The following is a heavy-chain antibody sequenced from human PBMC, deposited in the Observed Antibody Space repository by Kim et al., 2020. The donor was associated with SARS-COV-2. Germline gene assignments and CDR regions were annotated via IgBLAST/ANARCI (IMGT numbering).Heavy chain of an antibody. V-gene: IGHV3-30*03. CDR1: GFTFSSYG. J-gene: IGHJ4*02. CDR2: ISYDGSNK. Sequence: GGSLRLSCAASGFTFSSYGMHWVRQAPGKGLEWVAVISYDGSNKYYADSVKGRFTISRDNSKNTLYLQMNSLRAEDTAVYYCASSSSWYPPYWGQGTLVTVSS. CDR3: ASSSSWYPPY. D-gene: IGHD6-13*01.